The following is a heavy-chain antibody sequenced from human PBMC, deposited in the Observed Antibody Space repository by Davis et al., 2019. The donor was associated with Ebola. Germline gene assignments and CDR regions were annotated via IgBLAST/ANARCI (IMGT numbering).Heavy chain of an antibody. V-gene: IGHV1-8*01. D-gene: IGHD2-2*01. J-gene: IGHJ4*02. CDR2: MNPNSGNT. CDR3: VRGEDYCTSASCYDY. Sequence: ASVKVSCKASGYTFTKYDINWVRQATGQGFEWMGWMNPNSGNTGYAQNFQGRVTMTRETSVSTAHLELSSLRSEDTAIYFCVRGEDYCTSASCYDYWGQGSLVTVSS. CDR1: GYTFTKYD.